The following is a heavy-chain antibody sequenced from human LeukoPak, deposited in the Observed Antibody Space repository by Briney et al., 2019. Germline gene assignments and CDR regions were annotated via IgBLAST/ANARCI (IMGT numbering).Heavy chain of an antibody. CDR3: ARDLGSTYHRDAFDI. D-gene: IGHD6-13*01. CDR1: GYTFTSYG. CDR2: ISAYNGNT. Sequence: GASVKVSCKASGYTFTSYGISWVRQAPGQGLEWMGWISAYNGNTNYAQKLQGRVTMTTDTSTSTAYMELRSLRSDDTAVYYCARDLGSTYHRDAFDIWGQGTMVTVSS. J-gene: IGHJ3*02. V-gene: IGHV1-18*01.